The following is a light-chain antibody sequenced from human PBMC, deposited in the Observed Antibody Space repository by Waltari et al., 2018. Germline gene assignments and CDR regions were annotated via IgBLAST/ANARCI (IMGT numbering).Light chain of an antibody. CDR2: DVS. Sequence: QSALTQPRSVSGSPGQSVTISCTGTSSDVGGHNSVSWYQQDPGKAPKLLIFDVSERPSGVSDRFSGSKSGNTASLTISGLQAEDEADYHCCSFAAGNTVIFGGGTKLTVV. V-gene: IGLV2-11*01. CDR1: SSDVGGHNS. J-gene: IGLJ2*01. CDR3: CSFAAGNTVI.